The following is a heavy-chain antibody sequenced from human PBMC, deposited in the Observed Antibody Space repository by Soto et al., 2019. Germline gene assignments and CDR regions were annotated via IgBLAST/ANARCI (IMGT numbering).Heavy chain of an antibody. Sequence: SVKVSCKASGGTFSSYTISWVRQAPGQGLEWMGRIIPILGIANYAQKFQGRVTITADKSTSTAYMELSSLRSEDTAVYYCATDLKSLGEWELPDFDYWGQGTLVTVSS. D-gene: IGHD1-26*01. V-gene: IGHV1-69*04. CDR2: IIPILGIA. J-gene: IGHJ4*02. CDR1: GGTFSSYT. CDR3: ATDLKSLGEWELPDFDY.